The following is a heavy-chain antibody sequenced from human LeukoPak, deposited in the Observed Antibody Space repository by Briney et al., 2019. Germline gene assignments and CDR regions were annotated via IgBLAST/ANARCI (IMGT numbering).Heavy chain of an antibody. D-gene: IGHD5-12*01. V-gene: IGHV3-30*03. CDR1: GYTFTHYG. Sequence: PGGSLRLPCVISGYTFTHYGFHWVRQAPGKALEWVAYDGNNKYEDSVKGRFTISRDNSKSTLHLQMNGLRAEDTAVYYCARDPLDISRWTNAFDIWGQGTTVIVS. CDR2: DGNNK. J-gene: IGHJ3*02. CDR3: ARDPLDISRWTNAFDI.